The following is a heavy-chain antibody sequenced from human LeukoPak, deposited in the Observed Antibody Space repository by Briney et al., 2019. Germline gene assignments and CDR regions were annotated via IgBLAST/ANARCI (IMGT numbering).Heavy chain of an antibody. Sequence: GGSLRLSCAASGFTFSNAWMSWVRQAPGKGLEWVGRIKSKTDGGTTDYAAPVKGRFTISRDDSKNTLYLQMNSLKTEDTAVYYCTTQSSGYYAGFDYWGQGTLVTVSS. CDR2: IKSKTDGGTT. CDR1: GFTFSNAW. CDR3: TTQSSGYYAGFDY. J-gene: IGHJ4*02. V-gene: IGHV3-15*01. D-gene: IGHD3-22*01.